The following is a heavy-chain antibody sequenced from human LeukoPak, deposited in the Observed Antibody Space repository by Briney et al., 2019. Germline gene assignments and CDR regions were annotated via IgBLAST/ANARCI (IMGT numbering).Heavy chain of an antibody. J-gene: IGHJ4*02. CDR1: GYTFTMYY. D-gene: IGHD3-10*01. CDR2: MNPNSGNT. CDR3: YGSGSYYHFDY. Sequence: GASVKVSCKASGYTFTMYYIHWVRQATGQGLEWMGWMNPNSGNTGYAQKFQGRVTMTRNTSISTAYMELSSLRSEDTAVYYCYGSGSYYHFDYWGQGTLVTVSS. V-gene: IGHV1-8*01.